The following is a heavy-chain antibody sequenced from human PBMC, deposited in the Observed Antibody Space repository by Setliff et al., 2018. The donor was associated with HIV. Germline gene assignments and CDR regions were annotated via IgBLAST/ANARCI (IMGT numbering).Heavy chain of an antibody. CDR3: ARDLSTHWSGYSLGF. V-gene: IGHV1-2*02. J-gene: IGHJ4*02. CDR2: VNPKFGGT. CDR1: GYIFSRYG. Sequence: ASVKVSCKISGYIFSRYGVTWVRQAPGQGLEWMGWVNPKFGGTLYAQKFRGRVTMTRDMSINTVYLELSSLSSDDTAVYYCARDLSTHWSGYSLGFWGPGTLVTVSS. D-gene: IGHD3-3*01.